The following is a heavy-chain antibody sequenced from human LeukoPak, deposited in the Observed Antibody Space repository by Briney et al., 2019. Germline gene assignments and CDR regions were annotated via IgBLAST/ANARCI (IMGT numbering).Heavy chain of an antibody. CDR3: ARGFSRMDV. Sequence: PSETLSLTCAVYGGPFSGYYWSWIRQPPGKGLEWIGEINHSGSTNYNPSLKSRVTISVDTSKNQFSLKLSSVTAADTAVYYCARGFSRMDVWGQGTTVTVSS. J-gene: IGHJ6*02. D-gene: IGHD3-3*02. V-gene: IGHV4-34*01. CDR2: INHSGST. CDR1: GGPFSGYY.